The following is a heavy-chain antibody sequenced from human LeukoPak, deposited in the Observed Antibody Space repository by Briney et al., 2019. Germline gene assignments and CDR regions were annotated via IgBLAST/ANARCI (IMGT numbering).Heavy chain of an antibody. V-gene: IGHV1-18*01. CDR1: GYTFTSYG. J-gene: IGHJ3*02. D-gene: IGHD3-10*01. Sequence: ASVKVSCKASGYTFTSYGISWVRQAPGQGLEWMGWISAYNGNTNYAQKLQGRVTMTTDTSTSTAYMELRSLRSDDTAVYYCARDHYGSSPRYDAFDIWGQGTMVTVSS. CDR3: ARDHYGSSPRYDAFDI. CDR2: ISAYNGNT.